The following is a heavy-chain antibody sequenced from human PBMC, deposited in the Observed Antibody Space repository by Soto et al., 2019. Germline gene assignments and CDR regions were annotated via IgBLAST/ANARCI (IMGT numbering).Heavy chain of an antibody. V-gene: IGHV1-58*01. CDR3: AAERLRYFDWLSYAAGGAFDI. J-gene: IGHJ3*02. D-gene: IGHD3-9*01. Sequence: EQRLEWIGWIVVGSGNTNYAQKFQERVTITRDMSTSTAYMELSSLRSEDTAVYYCAAERLRYFDWLSYAAGGAFDIWGKGTMVTVSS. CDR2: IVVGSGNT.